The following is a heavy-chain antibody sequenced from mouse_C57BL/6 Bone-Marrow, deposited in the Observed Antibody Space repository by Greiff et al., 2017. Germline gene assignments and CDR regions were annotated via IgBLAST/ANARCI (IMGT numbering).Heavy chain of an antibody. J-gene: IGHJ3*01. Sequence: EVKLVESGPELVKPGASVKMSCKASGYTFTDYNMHWVKQSHGKSLEWIGYINPNNGGTSYNQKFKGKATLTVNKSSSTAYMELRSLTSEDSAVDYCASQDALRPWFAYWGQGTLVTVSA. CDR2: INPNNGGT. CDR3: ASQDALRPWFAY. D-gene: IGHD1-1*01. V-gene: IGHV1-22*01. CDR1: GYTFTDYN.